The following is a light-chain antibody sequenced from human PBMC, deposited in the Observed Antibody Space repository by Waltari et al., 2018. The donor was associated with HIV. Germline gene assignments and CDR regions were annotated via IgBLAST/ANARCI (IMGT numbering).Light chain of an antibody. CDR1: SSDVGGSKY. CDR3: NSYAGSNNWV. J-gene: IGLJ3*02. V-gene: IGLV2-8*01. Sequence: QSALPQPPSASGSPGQSVTISCTGTSSDVGGSKYVPWYQQHPGKATKLMIYEVNKRPSGVPERFSGSKSANTASLTVSGLQADDEADYYCNSYAGSNNWVFGGGTKLTVL. CDR2: EVN.